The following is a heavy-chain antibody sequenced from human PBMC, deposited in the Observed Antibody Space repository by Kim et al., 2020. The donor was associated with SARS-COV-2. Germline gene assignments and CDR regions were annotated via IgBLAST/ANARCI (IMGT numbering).Heavy chain of an antibody. CDR3: ARVRIMITFGGVIAPSGMDV. Sequence: ASVKVSCKASGYTFTSYGISWVRQAPGQGLEWMGWISAYNGNTNYAQKLQGRVTMTTDTSTSTAYMELRSLRSDDTAVYYCARVRIMITFGGVIAPSGMDVWGQGTTVTVSS. CDR1: GYTFTSYG. CDR2: ISAYNGNT. V-gene: IGHV1-18*01. D-gene: IGHD3-16*02. J-gene: IGHJ6*02.